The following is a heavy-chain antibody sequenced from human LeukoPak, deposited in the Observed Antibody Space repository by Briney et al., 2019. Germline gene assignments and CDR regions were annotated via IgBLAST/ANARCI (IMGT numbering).Heavy chain of an antibody. J-gene: IGHJ3*02. CDR1: GYTFTSYG. CDR2: ISAYNGNT. D-gene: IGHD3-3*01. V-gene: IGHV1-18*01. Sequence: ASVKVSCKASGYTFTSYGISWVRQAPGQGLERMGWISAYNGNTNYAQKLQGRVTMTTDTSTSTAYMELRSLRSDDTAVYYCARGAYYDFWSGHSGALDIWGQGTMVTVSS. CDR3: ARGAYYDFWSGHSGALDI.